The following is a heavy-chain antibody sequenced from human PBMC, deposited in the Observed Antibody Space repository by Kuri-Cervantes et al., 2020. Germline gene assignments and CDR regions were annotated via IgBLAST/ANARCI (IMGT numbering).Heavy chain of an antibody. CDR1: GFTFSSYA. D-gene: IGHD3/OR15-3a*01. Sequence: GGSLRLSCAASGFTFSSYAMHWVRQAPGKGLEWVSSISGSGGTKYYADSVKGRFTISRDNSKNTLYLQMSSLRAEDTAVYYCAKDDFQWWFDSWGQGTLVTVSS. CDR3: AKDDFQWWFDS. J-gene: IGHJ5*01. V-gene: IGHV3-23*01. CDR2: ISGSGGTK.